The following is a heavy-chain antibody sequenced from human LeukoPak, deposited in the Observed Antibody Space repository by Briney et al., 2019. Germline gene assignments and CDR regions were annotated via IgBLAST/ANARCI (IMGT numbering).Heavy chain of an antibody. CDR3: ARRYCSTCPTGHAFDL. D-gene: IGHD2-2*01. CDR2: LSSGDNT. J-gene: IGHJ3*01. V-gene: IGHV3-53*01. Sequence: PGGSLRLSCAASGFSVNSYYMSWVRQAPGRGLEWVSALSSGDNTHYADSVNGRFTISRDNSKNTLYLQLNSLRAEDTAVCYCARRYCSTCPTGHAFDLWGQGTMVTVSS. CDR1: GFSVNSYY.